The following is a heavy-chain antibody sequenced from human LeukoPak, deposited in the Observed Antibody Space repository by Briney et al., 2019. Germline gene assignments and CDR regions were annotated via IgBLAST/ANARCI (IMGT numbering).Heavy chain of an antibody. CDR3: ARDSRHSFDY. CDR1: GGSISSGSYY. J-gene: IGHJ4*02. V-gene: IGHV4-61*02. CDR2: IYTSGST. Sequence: SQTLSLTCTVSGGSISSGSYYWSWIRQPAGKGLEWIGRIYTSGSTNYNPSLKSRVTISVDTSKNQFSLKLSSVTAADTAVYYCARDSRHSFDYWGQGTLVTVSS. D-gene: IGHD3-3*02.